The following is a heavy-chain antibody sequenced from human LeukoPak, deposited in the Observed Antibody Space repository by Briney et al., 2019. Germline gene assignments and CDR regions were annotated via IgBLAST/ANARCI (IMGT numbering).Heavy chain of an antibody. CDR3: AREGSQALDH. V-gene: IGHV1-18*01. CDR1: GYTFTIYG. CDR2: ISPYNGNA. J-gene: IGHJ4*02. Sequence: ASVKVSCKASGYTFTIYGIGWVRQAPGQGLEWMGYISPYNGNADYAQNFQGRVSVTTDTSTTTAYMELRSLTSDDTAVYYCAREGSQALDHWGQGTLVTVSS. D-gene: IGHD3-10*01.